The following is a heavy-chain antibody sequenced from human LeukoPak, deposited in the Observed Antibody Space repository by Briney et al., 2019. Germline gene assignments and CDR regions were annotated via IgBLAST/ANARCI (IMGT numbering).Heavy chain of an antibody. D-gene: IGHD3-9*01. V-gene: IGHV3-15*01. Sequence: PGGSLRLSCAASGFTFSDAWMSWVRQAPGKGLEWVGRIISKKDGGTTDYAASVKGRFTVSRDDSKNTLSLQMSSLKIEDTALYYCTSTHYDISTGYYHPPDHWGHGTLVTVSS. CDR1: GFTFSDAW. CDR2: IISKKDGGTT. CDR3: TSTHYDISTGYYHPPDH. J-gene: IGHJ5*02.